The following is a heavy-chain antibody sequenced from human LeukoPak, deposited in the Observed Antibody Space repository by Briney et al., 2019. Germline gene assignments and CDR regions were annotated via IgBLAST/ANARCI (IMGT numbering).Heavy chain of an antibody. V-gene: IGHV3-23*01. CDR1: GFTFSSYG. D-gene: IGHD2-8*01. Sequence: GGSLRLSCPASGFTFSSYGRSWVRQAPGTGLECVSAISGSGGSTYYADSVKGRFTISRDNSKNTLYLQMNSLRAEDTAVYYCAKDRSVLRPSDNWFDPWGQGTLVTVSS. J-gene: IGHJ5*02. CDR2: ISGSGGST. CDR3: AKDRSVLRPSDNWFDP.